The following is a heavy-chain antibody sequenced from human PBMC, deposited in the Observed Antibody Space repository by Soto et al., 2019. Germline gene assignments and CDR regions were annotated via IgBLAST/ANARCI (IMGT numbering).Heavy chain of an antibody. CDR2: ISYDGSNK. D-gene: IGHD3-9*01. J-gene: IGHJ6*02. Sequence: GGSLRLSCAASGFTFSSYAMHWVHQAPGKGLEWVAVISYDGSNKYYADSVKGRFTISRDNSKNTLYLQMNSLRAEDTAVYYCARDASDILTGYAMDVWGQGTTVTVSS. CDR1: GFTFSSYA. CDR3: ARDASDILTGYAMDV. V-gene: IGHV3-30*04.